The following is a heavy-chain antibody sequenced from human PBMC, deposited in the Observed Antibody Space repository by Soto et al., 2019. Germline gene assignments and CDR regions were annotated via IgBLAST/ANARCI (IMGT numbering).Heavy chain of an antibody. Sequence: QVQLVQSGAEVKKPGASVKVSCKASGYTFTSYGISWVRQAPGQGLEWMGWISAYNGNTKYAQKLQGRVTITTDTSTSTAYMELRSLRADDTAVYYFARDFDIAVAVNAFDIWGQGTMVTVSS. J-gene: IGHJ3*02. CDR2: ISAYNGNT. D-gene: IGHD6-19*01. CDR1: GYTFTSYG. V-gene: IGHV1-18*01. CDR3: ARDFDIAVAVNAFDI.